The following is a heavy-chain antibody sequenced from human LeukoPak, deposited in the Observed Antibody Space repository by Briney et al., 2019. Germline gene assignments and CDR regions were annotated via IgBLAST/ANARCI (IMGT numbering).Heavy chain of an antibody. D-gene: IGHD6-13*01. CDR1: GYTFTSYG. J-gene: IGHJ4*02. CDR3: ARASRIAAAGTLLDY. CDR2: IIPIFGTA. Sequence: SVKVSCKASGYTFTSYGISWVRQAPGQGLEWMGGIIPIFGTANYAQKFQGRVTITADESTGTAYMELSSLRSEDTAVYYCARASRIAAAGTLLDYWGQGTLVTVSS. V-gene: IGHV1-69*13.